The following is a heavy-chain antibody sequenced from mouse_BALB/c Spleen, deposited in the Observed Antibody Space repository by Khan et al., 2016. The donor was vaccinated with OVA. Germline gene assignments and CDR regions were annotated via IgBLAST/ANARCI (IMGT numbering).Heavy chain of an antibody. CDR2: IWGDGST. Sequence: QVQLKESGPGLVAPSQSLSITCTVSGFSLTTYGVSWVRQPPGKGLEWLGVIWGDGSTNYHSALISRLSISKDNSKSQGFLKLNSLQTDDTATFFCVKQNHGTLYAVDYWGQGTSVTVSS. J-gene: IGHJ4*01. D-gene: IGHD2-1*01. V-gene: IGHV2-3*01. CDR1: GFSLTTYG. CDR3: VKQNHGTLYAVDY.